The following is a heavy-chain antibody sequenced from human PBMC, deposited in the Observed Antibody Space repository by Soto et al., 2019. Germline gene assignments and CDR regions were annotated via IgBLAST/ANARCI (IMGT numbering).Heavy chain of an antibody. CDR3: GRHGAYNIDY. J-gene: IGHJ4*02. CDR2: IFYNGGA. V-gene: IGHV4-4*02. CDR1: GASISSTDW. D-gene: IGHD1-20*01. Sequence: QVQLQESGPGLVEPSGTLSLTCAFSGASISSTDWWSWVRQSPGEGLQWIGEIFYNGGANYNPSLQSRVAISIDTSKKQFFLKLTSVTAADTAIYYCGRHGAYNIDYWGQGTLVTVSS.